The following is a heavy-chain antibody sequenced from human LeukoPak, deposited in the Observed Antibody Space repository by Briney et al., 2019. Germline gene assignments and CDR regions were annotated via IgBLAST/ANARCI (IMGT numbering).Heavy chain of an antibody. V-gene: IGHV3-64D*06. J-gene: IGHJ4*02. CDR1: GFTFSSFA. CDR3: VKSPGSGWPV. Sequence: PGGSLRLSCAAPGFTFSSFAMHWVRQAPGKGLEYLSAIYSDGSRTYYADSVKGRFTISRDNSKNTLYFEMSSLRVEDTAVYYCVKSPGSGWPVWGQGTLLTVSS. CDR2: IYSDGSRT. D-gene: IGHD6-19*01.